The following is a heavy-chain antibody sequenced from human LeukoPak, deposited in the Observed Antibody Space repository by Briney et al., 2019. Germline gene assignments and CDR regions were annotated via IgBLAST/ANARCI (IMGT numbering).Heavy chain of an antibody. V-gene: IGHV3-53*01. CDR1: GFTVSSNY. CDR2: IYSGGST. D-gene: IGHD6-13*01. CDR3: ARDGLEPGSSRGRGAFDI. J-gene: IGHJ3*02. Sequence: PGGSLRLSCAASGFTVSSNYMSWVRQAPGKGLEWVSVIYSGGSTYYADSAKGRFTISRDNSKNTMYLQMNSLRAEDTAVYYCARDGLEPGSSRGRGAFDIWGQGTMVTVSS.